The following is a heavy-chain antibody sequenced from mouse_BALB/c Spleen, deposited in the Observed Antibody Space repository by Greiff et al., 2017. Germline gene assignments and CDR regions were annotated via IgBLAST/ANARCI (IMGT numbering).Heavy chain of an antibody. CDR1: GFTFSSYG. D-gene: IGHD2-4*01. V-gene: IGHV5-6*01. CDR2: ISSGGSYT. Sequence: EVQLQQSGGDLVKPGGSLKLSCAASGFTFSSYGMSWVRQTPDKRLEWVATISSGGSYTYYPDSVKGRFTISRDNAKNTLYLQMSSLKSEDTAMYYCARQGDYDGAWFAYWGQGTLVTVSA. CDR3: ARQGDYDGAWFAY. J-gene: IGHJ3*01.